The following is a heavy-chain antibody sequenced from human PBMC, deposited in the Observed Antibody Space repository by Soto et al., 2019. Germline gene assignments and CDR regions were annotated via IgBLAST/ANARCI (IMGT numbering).Heavy chain of an antibody. CDR3: ARAQLLPDDAFDA. V-gene: IGHV3-74*01. D-gene: IGHD2-2*01. CDR1: GFTFSNFW. J-gene: IGHJ3*01. Sequence: GGSLRLSCAASGFTFSNFWMHWVRQAPGKGPVWVSRINGDGSPTSHADSVKGRFTISRDNAENTLFLQMSGLRAEDTAVYYCARAQLLPDDAFDAWGRGTVVTVSS. CDR2: INGDGSPT.